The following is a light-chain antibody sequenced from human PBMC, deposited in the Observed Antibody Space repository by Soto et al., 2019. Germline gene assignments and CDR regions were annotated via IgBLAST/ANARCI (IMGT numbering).Light chain of an antibody. Sequence: QSALTQPASVSGSPGQSITISCTGTSSDVGGYNYVSWYQQHPGKAPKLIIYDVSNRPSGVSNRFSGSKSGNTASLTISGLQAEDEADYYCSSYTSSTLVFGGGTKVTVL. CDR3: SSYTSSTLV. CDR2: DVS. CDR1: SSDVGGYNY. V-gene: IGLV2-14*01. J-gene: IGLJ2*01.